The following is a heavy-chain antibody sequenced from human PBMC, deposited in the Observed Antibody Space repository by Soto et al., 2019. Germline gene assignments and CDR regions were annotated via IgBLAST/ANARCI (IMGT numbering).Heavy chain of an antibody. CDR3: ASLGVGDWANYYYYYGMDV. Sequence: GGSLRLSCAASGFIFRSYGMYWVRQAPGKGLEWVSAVTANGGSTYSADSVKGRFTISRDNSKNTLFLQMNSLRAEDTAVYYCASLGVGDWANYYYYYGMDVWGQGTTVTVSS. J-gene: IGHJ6*02. D-gene: IGHD2-21*02. CDR2: VTANGGST. CDR1: GFIFRSYG. V-gene: IGHV3-23*01.